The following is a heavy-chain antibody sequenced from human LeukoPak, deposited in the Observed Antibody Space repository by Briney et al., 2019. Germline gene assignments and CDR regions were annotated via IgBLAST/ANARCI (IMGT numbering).Heavy chain of an antibody. D-gene: IGHD3-3*01. CDR3: ATTPHSFDFWGGPYSDY. V-gene: IGHV3-23*01. CDR1: GFTFSSYA. CDR2: ISGSGGTT. J-gene: IGHJ4*02. Sequence: GGSLRLSCAASGFTFSSYAMNWVRQAPGKGLEWVSGISGSGGTTYYAHSVKGRFTISRDNSKSTLYLQMNSLRAEDTAVYYCATTPHSFDFWGGPYSDYWGQGTPVTVSS.